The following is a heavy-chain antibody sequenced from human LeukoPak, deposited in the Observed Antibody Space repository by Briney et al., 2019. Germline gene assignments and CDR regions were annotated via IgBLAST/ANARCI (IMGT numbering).Heavy chain of an antibody. V-gene: IGHV3-30*18. CDR2: MSFDGSDK. D-gene: IGHD2-8*02. CDR1: GFTFSSYT. J-gene: IGHJ4*02. Sequence: GGSLRLSCAASGFTFSSYTMNWVRQAPGKGLEWVALMSFDGSDKYFADSVKGRFTISRDNSKNTLYLHMSDLRAEDTALYYCAKDLAGGNVLDSWGQGALVTVYS. CDR3: AKDLAGGNVLDS.